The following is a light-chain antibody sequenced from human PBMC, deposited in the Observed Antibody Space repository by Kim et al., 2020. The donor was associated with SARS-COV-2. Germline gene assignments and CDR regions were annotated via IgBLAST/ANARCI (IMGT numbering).Light chain of an antibody. J-gene: IGLJ3*02. Sequence: GQSITISCPGSSNDVGAYDHVSWYQQHPDKVPKLLIFNVNGRPSGVSSRFSGSKSGNTASLTISDLQTEDEADYYCSSYATSTTWVFGGGTKVTVL. CDR2: NVN. CDR1: SNDVGAYDH. CDR3: SSYATSTTWV. V-gene: IGLV2-14*04.